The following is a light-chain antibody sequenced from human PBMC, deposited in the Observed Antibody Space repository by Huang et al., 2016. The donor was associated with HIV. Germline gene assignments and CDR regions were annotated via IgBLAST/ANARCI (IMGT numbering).Light chain of an antibody. Sequence: DIQMTQSPSSLSASVGDRVNVTCRASQSITNHLNWYQHKPGQVPKLLIYAASSLQSGVPSRFSGSGSGTDFTLTIMSLQPEDFATYYCQQSFRTPLTFGGGTKVEIK. CDR1: QSITNH. V-gene: IGKV1-39*01. CDR2: AAS. J-gene: IGKJ4*01. CDR3: QQSFRTPLT.